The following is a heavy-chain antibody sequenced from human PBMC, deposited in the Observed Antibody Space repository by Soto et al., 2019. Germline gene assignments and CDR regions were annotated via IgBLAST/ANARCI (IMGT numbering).Heavy chain of an antibody. CDR3: AKGYVEMATVFDY. CDR1: GFTFSSYG. CDR2: ISYDGSNK. J-gene: IGHJ4*02. D-gene: IGHD4-17*01. V-gene: IGHV3-30*18. Sequence: QVQLVESGGGVVQPGRSLRLSCAASGFTFSSYGMHWVRQAPGKGLEWVAVISYDGSNKYYADSVKGRFTISRDNSKNTLYLQMKSLRAEDTAVYYCAKGYVEMATVFDYWGQGTLVTVSS.